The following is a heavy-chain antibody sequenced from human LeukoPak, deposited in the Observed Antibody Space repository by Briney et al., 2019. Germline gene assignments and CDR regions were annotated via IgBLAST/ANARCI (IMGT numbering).Heavy chain of an antibody. J-gene: IGHJ4*02. CDR3: AKDGPRGYYDSSGYYYFDY. CDR2: IRYDGSNK. D-gene: IGHD3-22*01. CDR1: GFTFSSYG. V-gene: IGHV3-30*02. Sequence: GGSLRLSCAASGFTFSSYGMHWVRQAPGKGLEWVAFIRYDGSNKYYADPVKGRFTISRDNSKNTLYLQMNSLRAEDTAVYYCAKDGPRGYYDSSGYYYFDYWGQGTLVTVSS.